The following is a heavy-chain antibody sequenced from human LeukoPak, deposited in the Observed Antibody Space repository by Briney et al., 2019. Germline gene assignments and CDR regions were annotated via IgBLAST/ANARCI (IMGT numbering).Heavy chain of an antibody. J-gene: IGHJ3*02. Sequence: GRSLRLSCAASGFTFDDYAMHWVRQAPGKGLEWVSGISWNSGSIGYADSVKGRFTISRDNAENSLYLQMNSLRAEDTALYYCAKVISGWYTDAFDIWGQGTMVTVSS. D-gene: IGHD6-19*01. CDR2: ISWNSGSI. CDR1: GFTFDDYA. CDR3: AKVISGWYTDAFDI. V-gene: IGHV3-9*01.